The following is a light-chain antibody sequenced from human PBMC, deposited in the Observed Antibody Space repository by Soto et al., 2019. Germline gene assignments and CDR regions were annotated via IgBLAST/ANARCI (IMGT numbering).Light chain of an antibody. CDR3: QHYNSYCAA. J-gene: IGKJ1*01. V-gene: IGKV1-5*03. CDR1: QTISSW. CDR2: KAS. Sequence: DIQMTQSPSTLSGSVGDRVTITCRASQTISSWLAWYQQKPGKAPKLLIYKASTLKSGVPSRVSGSGSGTEFTPTISSRKPNDVAASYFQHYNSYCAACGQGDKVEGK.